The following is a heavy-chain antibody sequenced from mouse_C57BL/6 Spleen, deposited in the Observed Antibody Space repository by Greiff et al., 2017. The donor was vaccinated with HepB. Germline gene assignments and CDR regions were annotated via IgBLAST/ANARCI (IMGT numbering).Heavy chain of an antibody. CDR3: ARGSYYGSSYGWFAY. CDR1: GYTFTSYW. J-gene: IGHJ3*01. CDR2: IDPSDSET. D-gene: IGHD1-1*01. Sequence: QVQLQQPGAELVRPGSSVKLSCKASGYTFTSYWMHWVKQRPIQGLEWIGNIDPSDSETHYNQKFKDKATLTVDKSSSTAYMQLSSLTSEDSAVYYGARGSYYGSSYGWFAYWGQGTLVTVSA. V-gene: IGHV1-52*01.